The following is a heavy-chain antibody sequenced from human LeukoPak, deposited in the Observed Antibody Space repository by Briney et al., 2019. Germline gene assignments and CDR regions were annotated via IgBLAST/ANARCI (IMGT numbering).Heavy chain of an antibody. D-gene: IGHD1-26*01. CDR2: ITNDSDDT. V-gene: IGHV3-23*01. CDR3: VKGVGPRAPNGRVFEY. J-gene: IGHJ4*02. Sequence: GGSLRLSCAASEFTFSLYAMTWVRQAPGKGLDWVSIITNDSDDTKYADSVRGRFTISRDNSKNTLFLQMNTLRVDDTAVYYCVKGVGPRAPNGRVFEYWGQGALVTVSS. CDR1: EFTFSLYA.